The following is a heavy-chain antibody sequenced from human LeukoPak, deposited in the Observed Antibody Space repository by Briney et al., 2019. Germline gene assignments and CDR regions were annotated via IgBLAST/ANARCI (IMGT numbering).Heavy chain of an antibody. V-gene: IGHV3-23*01. CDR3: ARGQRDFDWLFPDY. Sequence: GGSLRLSCAASGFTFNKYAMSWVRQAPGKGLEWVSAISNDGGSTFYADSVKGRFTISRDNSKNTLYLQMNSLRAEDTAVYYCARGQRDFDWLFPDYWGQGTLVTVSS. J-gene: IGHJ4*02. D-gene: IGHD3-9*01. CDR2: ISNDGGST. CDR1: GFTFNKYA.